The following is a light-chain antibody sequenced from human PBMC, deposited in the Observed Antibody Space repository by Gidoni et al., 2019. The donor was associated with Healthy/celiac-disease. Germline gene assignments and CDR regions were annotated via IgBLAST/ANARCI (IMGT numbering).Light chain of an antibody. J-gene: IGKJ1*01. V-gene: IGKV1-5*03. CDR3: QQYNSYPWT. CDR2: KAS. CDR1: QSISSW. Sequence: DIQMTQSPSTLSASVGDRVTITCRASQSISSWLAWYQQKPGKAPKLLIYKASSLESGVPSRFSGSGSGTEFTLNISSLQPEDVATYYCQQYNSYPWTFGQGTKVEIK.